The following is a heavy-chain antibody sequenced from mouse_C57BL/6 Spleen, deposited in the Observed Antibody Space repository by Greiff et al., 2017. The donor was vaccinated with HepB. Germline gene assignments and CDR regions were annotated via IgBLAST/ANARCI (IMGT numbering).Heavy chain of an antibody. CDR1: GYTFTSYW. D-gene: IGHD2-3*01. CDR3: ASYDRFAY. V-gene: IGHV1-72*01. CDR2: IDPNSGGT. Sequence: QVHVKQPGAELVKPGASVKLSCKASGYTFTSYWMHWVKQRPGRGLEWIGRIDPNSGGTKYNEKFKSKATLTVDKPSSTAYMQLSSLTSEDSAVYYCASYDRFAYWGQGTLVTVSA. J-gene: IGHJ3*01.